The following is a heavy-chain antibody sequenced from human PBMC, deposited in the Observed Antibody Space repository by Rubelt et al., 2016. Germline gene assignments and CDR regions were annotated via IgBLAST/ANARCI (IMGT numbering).Heavy chain of an antibody. CDR3: TRLAETPGMAVEIAFDI. CDR2: IRSKTNTYAT. J-gene: IGHJ3*02. CDR1: GFTFSDSG. D-gene: IGHD6-19*01. Sequence: GSLRLSCAASGFTFSDSGLHWVRQAPGKGLEWVGRIRSKTNTYATAYGASVKGRFTISRDDSKNTAYLQMSSLKTEDTVLYYCTRLAETPGMAVEIAFDIWGQGTMVTVSS. V-gene: IGHV3-73*01.